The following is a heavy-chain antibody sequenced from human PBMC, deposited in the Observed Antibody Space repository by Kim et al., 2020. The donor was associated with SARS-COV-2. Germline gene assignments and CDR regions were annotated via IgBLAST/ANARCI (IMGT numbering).Heavy chain of an antibody. Sequence: NDNPSLKSRVTISVDKSKNQFSLKLSSVTAADTAVYYCARDVVAAAVNDYWGQGTLVTVSS. CDR3: ARDVVAAAVNDY. J-gene: IGHJ4*02. V-gene: IGHV4-4*02. D-gene: IGHD6-13*01.